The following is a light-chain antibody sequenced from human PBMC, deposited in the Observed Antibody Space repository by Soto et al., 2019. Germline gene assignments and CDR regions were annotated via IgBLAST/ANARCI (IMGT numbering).Light chain of an antibody. CDR2: KAS. Sequence: DIQMTQSPSTLSGSVGDRVTITCRASQTISSWLAWYQQKPGKAPKLLIYKASTLKSGVPSRFSGSGSGTEFTLIISSVQPDDFATYYCQHYYSYSEAFGQGTKVDIK. V-gene: IGKV1-5*03. CDR3: QHYYSYSEA. CDR1: QTISSW. J-gene: IGKJ1*01.